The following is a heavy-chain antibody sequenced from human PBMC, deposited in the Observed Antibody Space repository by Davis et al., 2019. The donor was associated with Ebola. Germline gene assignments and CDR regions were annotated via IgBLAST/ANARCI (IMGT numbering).Heavy chain of an antibody. CDR1: GFTFSSYA. V-gene: IGHV3-23*01. CDR3: AKEATELRFLEWLLYYYYMDV. D-gene: IGHD3-3*01. Sequence: GESLKISCAASGFTFSSYAMSWVRQAPGKGLELASTISGSGGSTCYADSVKGRFTISRDNSKNTLYLQMNSLRAEDTAVYYCAKEATELRFLEWLLYYYYMDVWGKGTTVTVSS. CDR2: ISGSGGST. J-gene: IGHJ6*03.